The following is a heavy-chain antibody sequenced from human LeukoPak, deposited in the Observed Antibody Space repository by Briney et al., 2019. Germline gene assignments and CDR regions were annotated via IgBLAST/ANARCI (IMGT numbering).Heavy chain of an antibody. Sequence: SETLSLTCTVSGGSIITGSYFWGWIRQPPGKGLEWVGSIYYSGRTYYNPSLESRVTISVDTSKNQFSLKLNSVTAADTAVYYCARHGGLKYGGYEKRFDYWGQGTLVTVSS. CDR2: IYYSGRT. J-gene: IGHJ4*02. CDR1: GGSIITGSYF. V-gene: IGHV4-39*01. D-gene: IGHD5-12*01. CDR3: ARHGGLKYGGYEKRFDY.